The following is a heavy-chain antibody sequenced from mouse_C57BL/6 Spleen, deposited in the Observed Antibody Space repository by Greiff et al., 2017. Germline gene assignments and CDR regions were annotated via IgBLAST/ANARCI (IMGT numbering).Heavy chain of an antibody. CDR1: GYAFSSSW. D-gene: IGHD2-5*01. J-gene: IGHJ2*01. V-gene: IGHV1-82*01. Sequence: VKLQESGPELVKPGASVKISCKASGYAFSSSWMNWVKQRPGKGLEWIGRIYPGDGDTNYNGKFKGKATLTADKSSSTAYMQLISLTSEDSAVYFCASSNWGYWGQGTTLTVSS. CDR3: ASSNWGY. CDR2: IYPGDGDT.